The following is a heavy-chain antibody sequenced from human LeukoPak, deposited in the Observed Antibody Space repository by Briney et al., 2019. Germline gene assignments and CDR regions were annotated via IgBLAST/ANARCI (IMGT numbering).Heavy chain of an antibody. V-gene: IGHV3-30*18. J-gene: IGHJ4*02. CDR1: GFTFGSYG. CDR3: AKDPSVGATRD. Sequence: PGGSLRLSCAASGFTFGSYGMHWVRQAPGKGLEWVAVISYDGSNKYYADPVKGRFTISRDNSKNTLYLQMNSLRAEDTAVYYCAKDPSVGATRDWGQGTLVTVSS. CDR2: ISYDGSNK. D-gene: IGHD1-26*01.